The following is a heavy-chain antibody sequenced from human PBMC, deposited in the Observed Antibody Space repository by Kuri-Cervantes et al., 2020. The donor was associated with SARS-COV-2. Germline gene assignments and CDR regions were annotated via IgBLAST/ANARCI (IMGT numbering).Heavy chain of an antibody. V-gene: IGHV4-59*08. CDR1: GGSISSYY. D-gene: IGHD3-9*01. J-gene: IGHJ6*02. Sequence: SETLSLTCTVSGGSISSYYWSWIRQPPGKGLEWIGYIYYSGSTYYNPSLKSRVTISVDTSKNQFSLKLSSVTAADTAVYYCARHYDILTGYGMDVWGQGTTVTVSS. CDR3: ARHYDILTGYGMDV. CDR2: IYYSGST.